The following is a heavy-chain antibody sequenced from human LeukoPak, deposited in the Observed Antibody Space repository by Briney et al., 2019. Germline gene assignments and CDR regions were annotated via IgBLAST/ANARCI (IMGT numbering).Heavy chain of an antibody. J-gene: IGHJ3*02. CDR2: LSHSGSS. CDR3: ARKSVAVRDAFDI. CDR1: GYSISSGYY. V-gene: IGHV4-38-2*02. Sequence: PSETLSLTCTVSGYSISSGYYWDWIRQPPGKGLEWIGTLSHSGSSYYNPSLKSRVTISVDTSKNQFSLNLSSVTAADTAVYYCARKSVAVRDAFDIWGQGTMVTVSS. D-gene: IGHD6-19*01.